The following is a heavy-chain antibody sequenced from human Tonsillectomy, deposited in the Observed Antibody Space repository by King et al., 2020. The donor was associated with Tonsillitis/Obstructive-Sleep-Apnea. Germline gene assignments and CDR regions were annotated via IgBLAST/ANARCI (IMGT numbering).Heavy chain of an antibody. CDR2: TYYRSKWYN. D-gene: IGHD2-15*01. CDR1: GDSVSTNSAA. J-gene: IGHJ4*02. V-gene: IGHV6-1*01. CDR3: ARESGVAAMGPQLGFDY. Sequence: VQLQQSGPGLVKPSQTLSLTCAVSGDSVSTNSAAWNWIRQSPSRGLEWLGRTYYRSKWYNDYAVSVKSRITINPDTSKNHFSLQLNSVTPEDTAVYYCARESGVAAMGPQLGFDYWGQGTLVTVSS.